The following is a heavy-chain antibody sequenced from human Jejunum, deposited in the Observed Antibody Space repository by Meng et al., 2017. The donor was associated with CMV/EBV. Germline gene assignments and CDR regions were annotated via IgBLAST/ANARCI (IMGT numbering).Heavy chain of an antibody. CDR2: VNAGNGNT. CDR3: ASERWGSGYLDL. V-gene: IGHV1-3*01. D-gene: IGHD4-23*01. Sequence: SCKASGHPFSNYAMHWVRQATGQRLEWMGLVNAGNGNTRYSQKFQGRVTISRDTSASTVYMELSSLTSEDTAVYYCASERWGSGYLDLWGRGSLVTVSS. CDR1: GHPFSNYA. J-gene: IGHJ2*01.